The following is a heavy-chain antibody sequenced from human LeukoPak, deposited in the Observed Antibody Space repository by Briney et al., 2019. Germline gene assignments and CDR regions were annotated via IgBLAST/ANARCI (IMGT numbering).Heavy chain of an antibody. Sequence: GGSLRLSCAASGFTFSSYGMHWVRQAPGKGLEWVAGIWYDGSNKYYADSVKGRFTSSRDNSKNTLYLQMNSLRAEDTAVYYCARDPSGSYYDYYYYYGMDVWGQGTTVTVSS. CDR1: GFTFSSYG. J-gene: IGHJ6*02. CDR3: ARDPSGSYYDYYYYYGMDV. CDR2: IWYDGSNK. V-gene: IGHV3-33*01. D-gene: IGHD1-26*01.